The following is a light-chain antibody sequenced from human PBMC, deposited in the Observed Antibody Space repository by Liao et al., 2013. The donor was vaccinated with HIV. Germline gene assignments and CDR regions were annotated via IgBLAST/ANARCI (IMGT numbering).Light chain of an antibody. CDR2: QDN. V-gene: IGLV3-1*01. Sequence: SYELTQPTSVSVSPGQTANITCSGDKLGNKYACWYQQKPGQSPVLVIYQDNRRPSGIPDRFSGSSSGNTATLTINGTQAIDEADYYCQAWDSTTRVFGGGTKLTVL. CDR3: QAWDSTTRV. J-gene: IGLJ3*02. CDR1: KLGNKY.